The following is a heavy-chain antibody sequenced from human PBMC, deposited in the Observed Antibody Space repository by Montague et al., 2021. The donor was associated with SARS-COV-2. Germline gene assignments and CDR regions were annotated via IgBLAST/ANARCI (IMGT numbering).Heavy chain of an antibody. J-gene: IGHJ3*02. CDR3: ARGWNYAFDI. D-gene: IGHD1-7*01. V-gene: IGHV6-1*01. CDR2: TYYGSSWNT. CDR1: GDSVSRNNPA. Sequence: CAISGDSVSRNNPAWNWIRLSPSRGLEWLGRTYYGSSWNTDYAVSVKSRITISPDTSKNQFSLHLNSVTPEDTAVYYCARGWNYAFDIWSQGTMVTVSS.